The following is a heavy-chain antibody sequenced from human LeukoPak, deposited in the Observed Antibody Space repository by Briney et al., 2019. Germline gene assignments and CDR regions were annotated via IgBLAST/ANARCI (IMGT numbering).Heavy chain of an antibody. Sequence: GASVKVSCKASGYIFTNYGVSWVRQAPGQGLEWMGWISAHNGDTKYAQKVQGRVTMTTDTSASTAYMELRSLRSDDTAVYYCARDRPYSSGWYTDYWGQGTLVTVSP. CDR2: ISAHNGDT. D-gene: IGHD6-19*01. V-gene: IGHV1-18*01. CDR3: ARDRPYSSGWYTDY. CDR1: GYIFTNYG. J-gene: IGHJ4*02.